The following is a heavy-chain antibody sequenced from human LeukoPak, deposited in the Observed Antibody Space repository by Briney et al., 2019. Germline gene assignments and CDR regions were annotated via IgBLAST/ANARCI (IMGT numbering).Heavy chain of an antibody. CDR2: TWYDGSNK. Sequence: GGSLRLSCAASGFTFSSYGMHWVRQAPGKGLEWVAVTWYDGSNKYYADSVKGRFTISRDNSKNTLYLQMNSLRAEDTAVYYCARELRYSPEWDNYYYYGMDVWGQGTTVTVSS. V-gene: IGHV3-33*01. CDR1: GFTFSSYG. J-gene: IGHJ6*02. CDR3: ARELRYSPEWDNYYYYGMDV. D-gene: IGHD3-9*01.